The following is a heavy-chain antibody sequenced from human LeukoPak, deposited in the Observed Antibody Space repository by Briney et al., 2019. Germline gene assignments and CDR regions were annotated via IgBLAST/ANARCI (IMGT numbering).Heavy chain of an antibody. CDR2: LNGDGSSK. CDR1: GFSFSSYW. Sequence: GGSRRLSCAAPGFSFSSYWMPWVHQAPGKGLVWVSRLNGDGSSKSYLDSVGGRLTISRDNTKNTLYLHMNSLRAEDTCVYYCARERWNSEAFDIWGQGTVVTVSS. D-gene: IGHD1-7*01. J-gene: IGHJ3*02. V-gene: IGHV3-74*01. CDR3: ARERWNSEAFDI.